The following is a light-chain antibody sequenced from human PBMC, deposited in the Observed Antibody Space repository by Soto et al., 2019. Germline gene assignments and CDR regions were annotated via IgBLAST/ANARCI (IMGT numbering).Light chain of an antibody. CDR3: RQYYSYPPWT. J-gene: IGKJ1*01. Sequence: IRMTQSPSSFSVSPGERVTITCRASQGISSYLAWYQQKPGQAPKLLIYDASTLPSGVPSRFSGSGSGTDFTLTIICLQSEDDSTFYCRQYYSYPPWTFGQGTKVDNK. V-gene: IGKV1-8*01. CDR2: DAS. CDR1: QGISSY.